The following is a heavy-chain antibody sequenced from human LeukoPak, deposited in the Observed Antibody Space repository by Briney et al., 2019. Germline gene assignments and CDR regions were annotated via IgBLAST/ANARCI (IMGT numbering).Heavy chain of an antibody. CDR2: IYSDGDT. CDR3: ANWDASHSSGWYDY. CDR1: GFTVYSNY. V-gene: IGHV3-53*01. Sequence: GGSLRLSCAVSGFTVYSNYMTWVRQAPGMGPEWLSVIYSDGDTYYADSVKGRFTISRDNSKNMVYLQMNSLRAEDTAVYYCANWDASHSSGWYDYRGQGTLVTVSS. D-gene: IGHD6-19*01. J-gene: IGHJ4*02.